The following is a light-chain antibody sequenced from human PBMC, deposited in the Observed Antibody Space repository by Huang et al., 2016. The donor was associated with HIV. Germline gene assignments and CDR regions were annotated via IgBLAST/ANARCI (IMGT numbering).Light chain of an antibody. Sequence: DIVLTQSPATLSLSPGERATVSCRASQSVSTCLAWYQHKPGQAPRLLILDASNRASGGPARFSGTWSGTDFTLTISSLEPSDVAVYYCQQHSYWPITFGRGTRLEI. CDR2: DAS. CDR3: QQHSYWPIT. CDR1: QSVSTC. J-gene: IGKJ5*01. V-gene: IGKV3-11*01.